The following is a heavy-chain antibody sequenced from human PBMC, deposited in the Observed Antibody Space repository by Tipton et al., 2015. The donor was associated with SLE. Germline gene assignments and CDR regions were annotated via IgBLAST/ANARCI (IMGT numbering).Heavy chain of an antibody. CDR1: GFTFDDYA. CDR2: ISWNSGSI. V-gene: IGHV3-9*01. CDR3: ARDGSIAVAGPNFDY. J-gene: IGHJ4*02. D-gene: IGHD6-19*01. Sequence: SLRLSCAASGFTFDDYAMHWVRQAPGKGLEWVSGISWNSGSIDYADSVKGRFTISRDNSKNTLYLQMNSLRAEDTAVYYCARDGSIAVAGPNFDYWGQGTLVTVSS.